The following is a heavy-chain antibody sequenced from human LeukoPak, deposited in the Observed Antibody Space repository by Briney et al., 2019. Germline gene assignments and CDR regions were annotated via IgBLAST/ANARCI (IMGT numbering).Heavy chain of an antibody. CDR3: ARSHYDFWSGYHDAFDI. D-gene: IGHD3-3*01. Sequence: ASVKVSCKASGYTFTSYGISWVQQAPGQGLEWMGWISAYNGNTNYAQKLQGRVTMTTDTSTSTAYMELRSLRSDDTAVYYCARSHYDFWSGYHDAFDIWGQGTMVTVSS. J-gene: IGHJ3*02. V-gene: IGHV1-18*01. CDR1: GYTFTSYG. CDR2: ISAYNGNT.